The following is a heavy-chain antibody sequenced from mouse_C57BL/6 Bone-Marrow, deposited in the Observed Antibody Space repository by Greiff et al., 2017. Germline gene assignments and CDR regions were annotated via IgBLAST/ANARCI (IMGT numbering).Heavy chain of an antibody. CDR2: INPSTGGT. D-gene: IGHD1-1*02. Sequence: EVQLQQSGPELVKPGASVKISCKASGYSFTGYYMNWVKQSPEKSLEWIGEINPSTGGTTYNQKFKAKATLTVDKSSSTAYMQLKSLTSEDSAVYYCARLCDYWGQGTSVTVSS. V-gene: IGHV1-42*01. J-gene: IGHJ4*01. CDR1: GYSFTGYY. CDR3: ARLCDY.